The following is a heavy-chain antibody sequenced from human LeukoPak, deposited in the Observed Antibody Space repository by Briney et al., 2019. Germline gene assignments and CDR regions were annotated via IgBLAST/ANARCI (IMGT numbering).Heavy chain of an antibody. V-gene: IGHV3-74*01. CDR3: ARERDDYGDSGPFDP. Sequence: PGRSLRLSCAASGFTFSSYWMHWVRQAPGKGLVWVSRINSDGSSTSYADSVKGRFTISRDNAKNTLYLQMNSLRAEDTAVYYCARERDDYGDSGPFDPWGQGTLVTVSS. J-gene: IGHJ5*02. D-gene: IGHD4-17*01. CDR2: INSDGSST. CDR1: GFTFSSYW.